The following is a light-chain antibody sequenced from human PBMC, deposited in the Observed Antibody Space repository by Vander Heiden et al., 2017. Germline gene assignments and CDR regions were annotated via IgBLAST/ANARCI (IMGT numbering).Light chain of an antibody. CDR1: SCSVPPSYS. J-gene: IGLJ3*02. CDR3: ALYMGRGMVV. V-gene: IGLV8-61*01. Sequence: QTVVTQEPSFSVSPGGTVTLTCGLSSCSVPPSYSPRGYQQTPGPAPPTLISSTNPRSSGVPDRFAGTILGTTAAPTIRGDQADDESDYYCALYMGRGMVVFGGGTKLTVL. CDR2: STN.